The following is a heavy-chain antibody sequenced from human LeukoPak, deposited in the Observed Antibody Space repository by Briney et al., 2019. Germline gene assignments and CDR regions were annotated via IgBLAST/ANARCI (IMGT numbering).Heavy chain of an antibody. CDR3: AKEGTPQVSAWYDL. J-gene: IGHJ5*02. CDR2: ISYEGGTQ. D-gene: IGHD3-10*01. Sequence: GGSLRLSCAASGVTLSPYGMHWVRQAPGKGPEWVSVISYEGGTQHYADSVKGRFIISRDNPRNTLYLQMNILRTEDTAVYYCAKEGTPQVSAWYDLWGQGTQVIVSS. V-gene: IGHV3-30*18. CDR1: GVTLSPYG.